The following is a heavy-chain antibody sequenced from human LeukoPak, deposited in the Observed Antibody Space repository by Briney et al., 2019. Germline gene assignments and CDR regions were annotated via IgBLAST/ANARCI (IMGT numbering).Heavy chain of an antibody. Sequence: ASVKVSCKASGYTFTGYGISWVRQAPGQGLEWMGWIIAYNGNTNYAQKLQGRVTMITDTSTSTAYRERRSLRSDNTAVYHCARDQVYSSSFSDYWGQGTLVTVSS. CDR1: GYTFTGYG. CDR3: ARDQVYSSSFSDY. J-gene: IGHJ4*02. D-gene: IGHD6-6*01. CDR2: IIAYNGNT. V-gene: IGHV1-18*01.